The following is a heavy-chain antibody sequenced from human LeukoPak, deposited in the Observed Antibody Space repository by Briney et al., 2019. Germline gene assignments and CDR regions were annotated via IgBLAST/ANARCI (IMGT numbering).Heavy chain of an antibody. CDR1: GFTFSTYW. D-gene: IGHD3-10*01. V-gene: IGHV3-7*01. CDR2: IRQDGSKI. Sequence: GGSLRLSCAASGFTFSTYWMSWVRQAPGKGLEWVANIRQDGSKIYYVDSVKGRFTISRDNAKNSLYLQMNNLRAEDTAVYYCASLGDRRVLGNGGRGPRVPVS. J-gene: IGHJ4*02. CDR3: ASLGDRRVLGN.